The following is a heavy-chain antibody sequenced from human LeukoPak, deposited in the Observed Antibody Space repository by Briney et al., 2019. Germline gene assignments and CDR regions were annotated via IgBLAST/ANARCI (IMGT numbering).Heavy chain of an antibody. CDR3: ARDNYAGANWFDP. V-gene: IGHV1-69*05. CDR1: GGTFSSYA. J-gene: IGHJ5*02. D-gene: IGHD1-7*01. CDR2: IIPIFGTA. Sequence: ASVKVSCKASGGTFSSYAISWVGQAPGQGLEWMGGIIPIFGTANYAQKFQGRVTITTDESTSTAYMELSSLRSEDTAVYYCARDNYAGANWFDPWGQGTLVTVSS.